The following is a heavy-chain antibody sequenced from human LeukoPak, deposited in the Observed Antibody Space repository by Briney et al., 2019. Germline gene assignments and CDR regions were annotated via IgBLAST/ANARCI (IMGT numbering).Heavy chain of an antibody. CDR1: GESFSGYY. CDR2: INHSGST. D-gene: IGHD3-22*01. V-gene: IGHV4-34*01. Sequence: SETLSLTCAVCGESFSGYYWSCIRQPPGKGLEWVGDINHSGSTNYNTSLKSRVTISLDTTKNQFSLKLSSVTAAVTAVYCCASSGYYSYFDYWGQGTLVTVSS. J-gene: IGHJ4*02. CDR3: ASSGYYSYFDY.